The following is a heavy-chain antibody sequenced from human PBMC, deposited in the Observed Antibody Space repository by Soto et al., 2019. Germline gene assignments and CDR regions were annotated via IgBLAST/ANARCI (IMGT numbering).Heavy chain of an antibody. J-gene: IGHJ4*02. CDR1: GFTFSNNG. CDR2: ISYEGREK. V-gene: IGHV3-30*18. Sequence: QVHLVESGGGVVQPGRSLRLSCAASGFTFSNNGMHWVRQAPGKGLEWMGVISYEGREKYYAGPVKGRFTISRDNSKNTLYLQMDTLRAEDTAIYYCVKDKGAAAGFDYWGQGILVTVSS. CDR3: VKDKGAAAGFDY. D-gene: IGHD6-13*01.